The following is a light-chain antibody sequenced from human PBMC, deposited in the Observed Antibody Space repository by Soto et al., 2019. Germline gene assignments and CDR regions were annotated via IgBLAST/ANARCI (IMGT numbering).Light chain of an antibody. Sequence: EIVMPQSPSTLSGSPGERATLSWWASQSVSSNLAWYQQKPGQAPRLLIYGASTRATGVPARFSGSGYGTESNLTISSLQSEDFAVYYCQQSGSSPITFGQGTRLEIK. J-gene: IGKJ5*01. CDR3: QQSGSSPIT. CDR1: QSVSSN. V-gene: IGKV3-15*01. CDR2: GAS.